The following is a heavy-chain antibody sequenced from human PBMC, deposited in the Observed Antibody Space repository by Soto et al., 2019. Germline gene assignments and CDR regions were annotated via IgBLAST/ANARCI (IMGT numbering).Heavy chain of an antibody. CDR2: ISYDGSNK. J-gene: IGHJ6*02. Sequence: QVQLVESGGGVVQPGRSLRLSCAASGFTFSSYGMHWVRQAPGKGLEWVAVISYDGSNKYYADSVKGRFTISRDNSKHTLYLQMNSLRAEDTAVYYCAKGGSYPTYYYYGMDVWGQGTTVTVSS. CDR1: GFTFSSYG. D-gene: IGHD1-26*01. CDR3: AKGGSYPTYYYYGMDV. V-gene: IGHV3-30*18.